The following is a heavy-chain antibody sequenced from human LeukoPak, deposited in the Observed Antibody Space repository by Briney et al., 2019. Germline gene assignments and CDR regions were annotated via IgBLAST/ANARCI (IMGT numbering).Heavy chain of an antibody. CDR3: ARGPPYCSSTSCYRNWYFDL. CDR1: GFTFSTYA. D-gene: IGHD2-2*01. V-gene: IGHV3-23*01. CDR2: ISNDGGAT. Sequence: GGSLRLSCAASGFTFSTYAISWVRQAPGKGLEWVSAISNDGGATYYAGSVKGRFTISRDNSKNTLYLQMNSLRAEDTAVYYCARGPPYCSSTSCYRNWYFDLWGRGTLVTVSS. J-gene: IGHJ2*01.